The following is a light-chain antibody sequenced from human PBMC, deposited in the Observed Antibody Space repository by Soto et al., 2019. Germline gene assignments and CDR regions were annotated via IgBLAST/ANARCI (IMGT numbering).Light chain of an antibody. CDR2: GAY. CDR1: QSVGSTY. CDR3: QQYGETPWT. J-gene: IGKJ1*01. Sequence: EIVLTQSPGTLSLSPGQRATRSCRASQSVGSTYLAWYQQKPGQSPRLLTYGAYSRATAITDRFSGSGSGTDFTLTISRLEPEDFAVYYCQQYGETPWTVGPGTKVEIK. V-gene: IGKV3-20*01.